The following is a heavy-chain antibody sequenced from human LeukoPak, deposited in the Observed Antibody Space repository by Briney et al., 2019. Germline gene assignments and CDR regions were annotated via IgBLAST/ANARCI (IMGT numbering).Heavy chain of an antibody. CDR1: GFIFSSSG. CDR3: GRGAAVAVDH. Sequence: GGSLRLSCAASGFIFSSSGMQWVRQAPGKGLEWAAFIRYDGHNTYYADSVKGRFTMSRDKSKNTLYLHVNSLRREDTAVYFCGRGAAVAVDHWGQGTLVSVSS. J-gene: IGHJ4*02. D-gene: IGHD6-19*01. CDR2: IRYDGHNT. V-gene: IGHV3-30*02.